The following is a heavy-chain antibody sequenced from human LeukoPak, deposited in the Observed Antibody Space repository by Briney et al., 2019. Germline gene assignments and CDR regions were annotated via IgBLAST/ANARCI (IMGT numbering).Heavy chain of an antibody. CDR1: GFTFGSYA. V-gene: IGHV3-23*01. Sequence: PGGSLRLSCAASGFTFGSYAMSWVRQAPGKGLEWVSAISGSGGSTYYADSVKGRFTISRDNSKNTLYLQMNSLRAEDTAVYYCAKLGRGMITFGGATGSAYYFDYWGQGTLVTVSS. CDR3: AKLGRGMITFGGATGSAYYFDY. CDR2: ISGSGGST. D-gene: IGHD3-16*01. J-gene: IGHJ4*02.